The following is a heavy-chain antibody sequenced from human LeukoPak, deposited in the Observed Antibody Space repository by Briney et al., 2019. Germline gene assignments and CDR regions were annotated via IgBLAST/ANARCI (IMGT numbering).Heavy chain of an antibody. CDR2: IRYDGSNK. Sequence: GGSLRLSCAASGFTFSSFGMHWVRQAPGKGLEWVAFIRYDGSNKYYADSVKGRFTISRDNSKSTLYVQMNSLRAGDTAVYYCAKDQLWFGESSFDYWGQGTLVTVSS. D-gene: IGHD3-10*01. J-gene: IGHJ4*02. CDR1: GFTFSSFG. CDR3: AKDQLWFGESSFDY. V-gene: IGHV3-30*02.